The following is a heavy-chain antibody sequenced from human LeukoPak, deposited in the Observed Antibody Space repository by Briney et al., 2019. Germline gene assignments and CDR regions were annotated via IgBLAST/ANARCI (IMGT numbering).Heavy chain of an antibody. Sequence: ASVKVSCKASGYTFTGYYMHWVRQAPGQGLEWMGWISAYNGNTNYAQKLQGRVTMTTDTSTSTAYMELRSLRSDDTAVYYCARGDCGDYEPYFQHWGQGTLVTVSS. D-gene: IGHD4-17*01. J-gene: IGHJ1*01. CDR3: ARGDCGDYEPYFQH. CDR2: ISAYNGNT. V-gene: IGHV1-18*04. CDR1: GYTFTGYY.